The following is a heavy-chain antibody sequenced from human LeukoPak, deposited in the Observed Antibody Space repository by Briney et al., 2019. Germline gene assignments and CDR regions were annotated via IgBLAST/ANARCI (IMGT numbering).Heavy chain of an antibody. CDR2: IIPIFGTA. Sequence: SVKVSCKASGGTFSSYAISWVRQAPGQGLEWMGGIIPIFGTANYAQKFQGRVTITADESTSTAYMELSSLRSEDTAVYYCARDGRGYSYGLADYYYYMDVWGKGTTVTVSS. CDR1: GGTFSSYA. CDR3: ARDGRGYSYGLADYYYYMDV. V-gene: IGHV1-69*13. J-gene: IGHJ6*03. D-gene: IGHD5-18*01.